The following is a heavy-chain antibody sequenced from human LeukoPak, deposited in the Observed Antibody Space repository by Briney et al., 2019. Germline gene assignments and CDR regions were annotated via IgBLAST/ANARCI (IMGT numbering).Heavy chain of an antibody. D-gene: IGHD1-26*01. CDR2: MNPNSGNT. J-gene: IGHJ3*02. CDR3: ARGGIVGAIDAFDI. Sequence: GASVKVSCKASGYTFTSYDINWVRQATGQGLAWMGWMNPNSGNTGYAQKFQGRVTITRNTSISTAYMELSSMRSEDTAVYYCARGGIVGAIDAFDIWGQGTMVTVSS. CDR1: GYTFTSYD. V-gene: IGHV1-8*03.